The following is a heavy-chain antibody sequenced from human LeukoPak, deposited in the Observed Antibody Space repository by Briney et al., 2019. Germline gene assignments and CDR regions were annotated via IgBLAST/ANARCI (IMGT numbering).Heavy chain of an antibody. J-gene: IGHJ4*02. Sequence: PGGSLRLSCAVSGFTFSSYVMIWVRQAPGKGLEWVSAISGSGGSTYYADSVKGRFTISRDNSKTTLYLQMNSLRAEDTAVYYCATWTSDFDYWGQGTLVTVSS. CDR1: GFTFSSYV. V-gene: IGHV3-23*01. CDR2: ISGSGGST. D-gene: IGHD3/OR15-3a*01. CDR3: ATWTSDFDY.